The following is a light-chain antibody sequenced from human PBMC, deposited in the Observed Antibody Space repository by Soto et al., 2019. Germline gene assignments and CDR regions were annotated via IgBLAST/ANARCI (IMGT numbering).Light chain of an antibody. J-gene: IGKJ2*01. Sequence: EIVLTQSPATLSLSPGERATLSCRASQTVNGYLAWYQHKLGQAPRLLIYDTSNRATGVPARFSGSGSGTDFPLTSSSLEPEDFAVYYCQQRYGWPSFGQGTKLEV. V-gene: IGKV3-11*01. CDR1: QTVNGY. CDR3: QQRYGWPS. CDR2: DTS.